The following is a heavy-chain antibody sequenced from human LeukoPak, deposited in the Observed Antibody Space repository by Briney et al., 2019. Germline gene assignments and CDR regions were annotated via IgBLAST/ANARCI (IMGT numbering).Heavy chain of an antibody. CDR1: GFTFSIHA. CDR3: ANEPSSGWWT. D-gene: IGHD6-19*01. J-gene: IGHJ5*02. CDR2: ISYDGSNK. Sequence: PGGSLRLSCAASGFTFSIHAMHWVRQAPGKGLEWVAVISYDGSNKYYADSVKGRFTISRDNSKNTLYLQMNSLRAEDTAVYYCANEPSSGWWTWGQGTLVTVSS. V-gene: IGHV3-30*18.